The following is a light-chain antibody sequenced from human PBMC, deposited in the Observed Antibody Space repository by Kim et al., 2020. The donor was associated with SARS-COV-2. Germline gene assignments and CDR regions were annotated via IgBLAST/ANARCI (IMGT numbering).Light chain of an antibody. Sequence: QSALTQPASVSGSPGQSITISCTGTSSDVGGYNYVSWYQQHTGKAPKLMIYDVSKRPSGVSNRFSGSKSGNTASLTISGLQAEDEADYYCSSYTSSSTLGFGGGTQLTVL. CDR2: DVS. V-gene: IGLV2-14*01. J-gene: IGLJ2*01. CDR1: SSDVGGYNY. CDR3: SSYTSSSTLG.